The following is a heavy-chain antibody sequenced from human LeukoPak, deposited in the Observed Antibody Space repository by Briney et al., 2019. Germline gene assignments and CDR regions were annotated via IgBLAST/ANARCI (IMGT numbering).Heavy chain of an antibody. J-gene: IGHJ4*02. D-gene: IGHD6-13*01. Sequence: ASVKVSCKTSGYTFTSYGVSWVRQAPGQGLEWMGWISTYNGNTNYAQNFQGRVTMTTDTSTSTAYMELRSLRSDDTAVYYCARDLTIVAAGTYGYWGQGTLVIVSS. V-gene: IGHV1-18*01. CDR3: ARDLTIVAAGTYGY. CDR2: ISTYNGNT. CDR1: GYTFTSYG.